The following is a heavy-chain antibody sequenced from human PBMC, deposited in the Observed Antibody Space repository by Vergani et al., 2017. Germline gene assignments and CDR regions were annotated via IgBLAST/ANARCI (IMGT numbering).Heavy chain of an antibody. V-gene: IGHV3-15*01. J-gene: IGHJ4*02. D-gene: IGHD1-26*01. CDR3: TTDYTVGATREDY. CDR2: IKSKTDGGTT. CDR1: GFTFSNAW. Sequence: EVKLVESGGGLVKPGGSLRLSYAASGFTFSNAWMSWVRQAPGKGLEWVGRIKSKTDGGTTDYAAPVKGRFTISRDDSKNTLYLQMNSLKTEDTAVYYCTTDYTVGATREDYWGQGTLVTVSS.